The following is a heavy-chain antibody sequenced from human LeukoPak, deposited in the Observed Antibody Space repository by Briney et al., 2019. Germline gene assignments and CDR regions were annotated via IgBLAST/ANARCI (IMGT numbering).Heavy chain of an antibody. CDR1: GFTFGSFS. J-gene: IGHJ4*02. V-gene: IGHV3-21*01. Sequence: GGSLRLSCAASGFTFGSFSMTWVRQAPGKGLEWVSPISSSGSGTYIYYADSVKGRLTISRDNAKTSLYLQMNSLRAEDTAVYYCARDPGRSGGSCYSDYWGQGTLVTVSS. CDR2: ISSSGSGTYI. CDR3: ARDPGRSGGSCYSDY. D-gene: IGHD2-15*01.